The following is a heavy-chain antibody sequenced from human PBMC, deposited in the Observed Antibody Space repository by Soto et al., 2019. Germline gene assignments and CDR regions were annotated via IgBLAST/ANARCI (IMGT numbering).Heavy chain of an antibody. V-gene: IGHV4-39*01. CDR1: GGSIHNSHSF. CDR2: VYYSGGA. J-gene: IGHJ4*02. CDR3: GRVVEGATRHTDFDS. Sequence: SASLSLSCAVAGGSIHNSHSFWGWIRQPPGEGLEFIGSVYYSGGAYYNPSLESRVTVSVDPSKNQFSLRLYSVTAADTAVYYCGRVVEGATRHTDFDSWGPGTLVTVS. D-gene: IGHD2-15*01.